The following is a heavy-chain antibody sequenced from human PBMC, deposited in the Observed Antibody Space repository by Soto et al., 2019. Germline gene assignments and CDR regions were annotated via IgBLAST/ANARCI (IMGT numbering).Heavy chain of an antibody. CDR1: GFTFSSYG. Sequence: QVQLAESGGGVVQPGRSLRLSCAASGFTFSSYGMHWVRQAPGKGLEWVAVIWYDGSNKYYADSVKGRFTISRDNSKNTLYLQMNSLRAEDTAVYYCARGYYYDSSGYSRAFDIWGQGTMVTVSS. D-gene: IGHD3-22*01. CDR3: ARGYYYDSSGYSRAFDI. CDR2: IWYDGSNK. V-gene: IGHV3-33*01. J-gene: IGHJ3*02.